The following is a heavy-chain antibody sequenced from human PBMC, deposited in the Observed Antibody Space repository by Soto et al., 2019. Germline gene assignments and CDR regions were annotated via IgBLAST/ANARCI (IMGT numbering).Heavy chain of an antibody. Sequence: PSETLSLTCTVSGGSISSYYWSWIRQPPGKGLEWIGYIYYSGSTNYNPSLKSRVTISVDTSKNQFSLKLSSVTAADTAVYYCARDTGGLYGSGSYIGYYYYMDVWGIGTTVTVSS. D-gene: IGHD3-10*01. V-gene: IGHV4-59*01. CDR3: ARDTGGLYGSGSYIGYYYYMDV. CDR1: GGSISSYY. CDR2: IYYSGST. J-gene: IGHJ6*03.